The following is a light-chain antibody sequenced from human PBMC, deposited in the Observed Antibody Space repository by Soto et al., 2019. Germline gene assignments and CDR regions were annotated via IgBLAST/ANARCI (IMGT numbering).Light chain of an antibody. Sequence: EIVMTQSPATLSVSPGEGATVSCRASQSVSSNLAWYQQKPGQAPRLLIYGASTRATGIPARFSGSGSGTEFTLAISSVLSEDVAVCYCQQYDKWPPSNSFGQGTKLEIK. V-gene: IGKV3-15*01. J-gene: IGKJ2*03. CDR2: GAS. CDR3: QQYDKWPPSNS. CDR1: QSVSSN.